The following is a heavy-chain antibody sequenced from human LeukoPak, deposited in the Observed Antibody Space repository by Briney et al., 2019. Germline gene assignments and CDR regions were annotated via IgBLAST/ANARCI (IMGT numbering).Heavy chain of an antibody. Sequence: SETLSLTCTVSGGSISSHYWSWIRQPPGKGLEWIGYIYYSGSTNYNPSLKSRVTISVDTSKNQFSLKLSSVTAADTAVYYCARARATYYDFWIGYYWFDPWGQGTLVTVSS. V-gene: IGHV4-59*11. CDR3: ARARATYYDFWIGYYWFDP. CDR2: IYYSGST. D-gene: IGHD3-3*01. J-gene: IGHJ5*02. CDR1: GGSISSHY.